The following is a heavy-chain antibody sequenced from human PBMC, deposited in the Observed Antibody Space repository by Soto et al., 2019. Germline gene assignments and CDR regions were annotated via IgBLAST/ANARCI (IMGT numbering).Heavy chain of an antibody. CDR1: GFTFSSYA. D-gene: IGHD6-19*01. Sequence: EVPLLESGGGLVQPGGSLRLSCAASGFTFSSYAMTWVRQAPGKGLEWVATMSGSGGRTYHADSVKGRFTIFRDNSKNTLSLQMNSLRAEDTAVYYCAKEMIASTVADFFDYWGQGTLVTVSS. CDR3: AKEMIASTVADFFDY. CDR2: MSGSGGRT. V-gene: IGHV3-23*01. J-gene: IGHJ4*02.